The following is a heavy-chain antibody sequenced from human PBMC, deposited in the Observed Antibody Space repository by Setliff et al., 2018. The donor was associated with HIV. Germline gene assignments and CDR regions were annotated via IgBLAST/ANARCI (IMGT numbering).Heavy chain of an antibody. CDR3: ARDRLSYNFYYYGMDV. V-gene: IGHV1-2*02. D-gene: IGHD1-26*01. CDR1: GDTFTGYY. J-gene: IGHJ6*02. CDR2: INPNSGGT. Sequence: GASVKVSCKAPGDTFTGYYMHWVRQAPGQGLEWMGWINPNSGGTNYAQKFQGRVIMTRDTSISTAYMQLSRLRSDGTAVYYCARDRLSYNFYYYGMDVWGQGTTVTVSS.